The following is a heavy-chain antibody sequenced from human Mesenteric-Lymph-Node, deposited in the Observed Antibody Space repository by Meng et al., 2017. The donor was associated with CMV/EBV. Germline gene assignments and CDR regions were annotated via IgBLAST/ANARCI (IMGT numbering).Heavy chain of an antibody. D-gene: IGHD2-2*01. V-gene: IGHV3-48*03. J-gene: IGHJ4*02. CDR2: ISAGGTI. CDR3: ARGRPNLYCSSTSCYDFDY. Sequence: GESLKISCVASGFTFSFYEFNWVRQAPGKGLEWVSYISAGGTIHYADSVSGRFTISRDNAKNSLYLQMNSLRAEDTAVYYCARGRPNLYCSSTSCYDFDYWGQGTLVTVSS. CDR1: GFTFSFYE.